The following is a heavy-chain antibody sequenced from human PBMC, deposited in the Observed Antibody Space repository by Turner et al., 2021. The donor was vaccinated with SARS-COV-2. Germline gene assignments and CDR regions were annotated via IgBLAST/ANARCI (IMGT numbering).Heavy chain of an antibody. J-gene: IGHJ3*02. CDR3: ARDIVVFTHAFDI. V-gene: IGHV3-7*01. D-gene: IGHD3-22*01. Sequence: EVQLLESGGGLVQPGGSLRLSCAASGFTFSIYWMNWVRKAPGKGPEWVASIKQDGSDKYYVDSVKGRFTISRDTAKNSLYLQMNSLRAEDTAVYYCARDIVVFTHAFDIWGQGTMVTVSS. CDR1: GFTFSIYW. CDR2: IKQDGSDK.